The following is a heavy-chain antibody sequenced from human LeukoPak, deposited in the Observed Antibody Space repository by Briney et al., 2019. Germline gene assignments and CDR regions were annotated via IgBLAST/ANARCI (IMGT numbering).Heavy chain of an antibody. CDR3: ARDAVYSSSWQYY. CDR1: GFTFSSYG. J-gene: IGHJ4*02. D-gene: IGHD6-13*01. Sequence: PGGALRLSCAASGFTFSSYGMHWARQAPGKGLEWVAVIWYDGSNKYYADSVKGRFTISRDNSKNTLCLQMNSLRAEDTAVYYCARDAVYSSSWQYYWGQGTLVTVSS. V-gene: IGHV3-33*01. CDR2: IWYDGSNK.